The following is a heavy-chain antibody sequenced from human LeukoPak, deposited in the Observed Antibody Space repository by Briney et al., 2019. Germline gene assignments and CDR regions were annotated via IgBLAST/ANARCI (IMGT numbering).Heavy chain of an antibody. D-gene: IGHD3-22*01. Sequence: GGSLRLSCAASGFTFSSHWMHWVRQTPGKGLVWVARINSDGSSIAYADSVKGRFTISRDNAKNTLYLQMNSLRAEDTAVYYCARDLELVYYDSSGYDYWGQGTLVIVSS. CDR1: GFTFSSHW. CDR3: ARDLELVYYDSSGYDY. CDR2: INSDGSSI. V-gene: IGHV3-74*01. J-gene: IGHJ4*02.